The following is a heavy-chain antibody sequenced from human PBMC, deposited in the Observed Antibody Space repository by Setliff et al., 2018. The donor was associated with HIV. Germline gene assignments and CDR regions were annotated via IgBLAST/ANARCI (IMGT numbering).Heavy chain of an antibody. J-gene: IGHJ3*02. D-gene: IGHD1-1*01. CDR2: IDHSGST. V-gene: IGHV4-34*01. Sequence: KTSETLSLTCAVYDGSFSGYYWRWIRQPPGKGLEWIGDIDHSGSTSYNPSLKSRVTISVDTSKKQFSLRLSSVTAAETAVYFCARALANWFGRRAFDIWGQGTMVTVSS. CDR3: ARALANWFGRRAFDI. CDR1: DGSFSGYY.